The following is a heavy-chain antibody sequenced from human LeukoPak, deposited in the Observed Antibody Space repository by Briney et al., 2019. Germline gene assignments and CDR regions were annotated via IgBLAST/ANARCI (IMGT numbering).Heavy chain of an antibody. CDR3: AREKDDFSPSYYYYYMDV. D-gene: IGHD3-3*01. V-gene: IGHV3-30*03. CDR2: ISYDGSNK. Sequence: PGRSLRLSCAASGFTFSSYGMHWVRQAPGKGLEWVAVISYDGSNKYYADSVKGRFTISRDNSKNTLYLQMNSLRAEDTAVYYCAREKDDFSPSYYYYYMDVWGKGTTVTVSS. CDR1: GFTFSSYG. J-gene: IGHJ6*03.